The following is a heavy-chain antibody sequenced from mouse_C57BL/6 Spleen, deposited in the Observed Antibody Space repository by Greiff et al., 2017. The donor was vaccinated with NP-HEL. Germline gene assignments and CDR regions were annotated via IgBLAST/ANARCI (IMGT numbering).Heavy chain of an antibody. CDR3: ARRLVTYAKDY. V-gene: IGHV1-59*01. CDR1: GYTFTSYW. J-gene: IGHJ4*01. CDR2: IDPSDSYT. Sequence: QVQLQQPGAELVRPGTSVKFSCKASGYTFTSYWMHWVKQRPGQGLEWIGVIDPSDSYTNYNQKFKGKATLTVDTSSSTAYMQLSSLTSEDSAVYYYARRLVTYAKDYWGQGTSVTVSS. D-gene: IGHD2-2*01.